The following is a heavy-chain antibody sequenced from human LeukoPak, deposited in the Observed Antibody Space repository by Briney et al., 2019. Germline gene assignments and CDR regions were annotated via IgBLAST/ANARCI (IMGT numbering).Heavy chain of an antibody. Sequence: GGSLRLSCAASGFTFSSYTMNWVRQAPGKGLEWVSLISSSSSYIFYADSVRGRFTISRDNAKKSLYLQMNSLRAEDTAVYYCARERHSSTSASWFDPWGQGTLVTVSS. CDR3: ARERHSSTSASWFDP. CDR1: GFTFSSYT. CDR2: ISSSSSYI. J-gene: IGHJ5*02. V-gene: IGHV3-21*01. D-gene: IGHD2-2*01.